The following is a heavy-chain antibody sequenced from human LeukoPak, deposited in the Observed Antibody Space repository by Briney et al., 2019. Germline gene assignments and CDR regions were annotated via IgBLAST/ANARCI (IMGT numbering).Heavy chain of an antibody. V-gene: IGHV4-39*07. D-gene: IGHD6-19*01. CDR3: ARDSTVAAKKPDAFDI. J-gene: IGHJ3*02. CDR2: IYYSGST. Sequence: KPSETLSLTCTVSGGSISSSSYYWGWIRQPPGKGLEWIGSIYYSGSTYYNPSLKSRVTISVDTSKNQFSLKLSSVTAADTAVYYCARDSTVAAKKPDAFDIWGQGTMVTVSS. CDR1: GGSISSSSYY.